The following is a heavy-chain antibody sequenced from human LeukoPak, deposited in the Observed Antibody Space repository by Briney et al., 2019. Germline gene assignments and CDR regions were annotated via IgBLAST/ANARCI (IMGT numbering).Heavy chain of an antibody. D-gene: IGHD3-3*01. CDR2: IWYDGSNK. V-gene: IGHV3-33*01. CDR3: ARDRNYDLWTSGMDV. J-gene: IGHJ6*02. Sequence: GGSLRLSCAASGFTFSSYGMHWVRQAPGKGLEWVAVIWYDGSNKYYADSVKGRFTISRDNSKNTLYLQMNSLRAEDTAVYYCARDRNYDLWTSGMDVWGQGTTVTVSS. CDR1: GFTFSSYG.